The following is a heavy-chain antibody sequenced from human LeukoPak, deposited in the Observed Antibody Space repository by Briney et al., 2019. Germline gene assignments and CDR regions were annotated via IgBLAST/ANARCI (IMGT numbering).Heavy chain of an antibody. CDR1: GGSISSYY. J-gene: IGHJ5*02. CDR2: IYYSGST. CDR3: ARHPSTVPGGFDP. D-gene: IGHD4-17*01. V-gene: IGHV4-59*08. Sequence: SETLSLTCTVSGGSISSYYWSWIRQPPGKGLEWIGYIYYSGSTNYNPSLKSRVTISVDTSKNQFSLKLSSVTAADTAVYYCARHPSTVPGGFDPWGQGTLVTVSS.